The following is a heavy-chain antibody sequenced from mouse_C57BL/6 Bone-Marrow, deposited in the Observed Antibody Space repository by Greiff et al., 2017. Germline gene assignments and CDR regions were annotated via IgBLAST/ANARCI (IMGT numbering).Heavy chain of an antibody. Sequence: QVTLKVSGPGILQPSQTLSLTCSFSGFSLSTFGMGVGWIRQPSGKGLEWLAHIWWDDDKYYNPALKSRLTISKVTSKNQVFLKIANVDTADTATYYCARIAPVRFAYWGQGTLVTVSA. CDR3: ARIAPVRFAY. CDR1: GFSLSTFGMG. J-gene: IGHJ3*01. V-gene: IGHV8-8*01. CDR2: IWWDDDK.